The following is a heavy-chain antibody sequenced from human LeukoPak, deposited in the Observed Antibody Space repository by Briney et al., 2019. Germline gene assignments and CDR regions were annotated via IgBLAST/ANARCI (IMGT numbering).Heavy chain of an antibody. Sequence: ASVKPSCTVSGYTFTSYGISWVRQAPGQRLEWMGWISAYNGNTTYAQKLQGRVTMTTDTSTSTAYLELRSLRSGGTAVYYCARARSGGPYYYYYMDVWGKGTTVTISS. CDR1: GYTFTSYG. CDR3: ARARSGGPYYYYYMDV. J-gene: IGHJ6*03. V-gene: IGHV1-18*01. D-gene: IGHD2-15*01. CDR2: ISAYNGNT.